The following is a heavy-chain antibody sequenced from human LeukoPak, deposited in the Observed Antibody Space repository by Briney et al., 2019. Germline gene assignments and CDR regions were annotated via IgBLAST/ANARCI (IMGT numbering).Heavy chain of an antibody. J-gene: IGHJ4*02. CDR3: ASIVVTTIKGGFDY. V-gene: IGHV3-23*01. Sequence: GGSLRLSCAASGFTFSSYAMSWVRQAPGKGLEWVSGISSGGSGIYYADSVKGRFTISRDNAKNTLSLQMNSLRAEDTAVYYCASIVVTTIKGGFDYWGQGTLVTVSS. D-gene: IGHD5-12*01. CDR2: ISSGGSGI. CDR1: GFTFSSYA.